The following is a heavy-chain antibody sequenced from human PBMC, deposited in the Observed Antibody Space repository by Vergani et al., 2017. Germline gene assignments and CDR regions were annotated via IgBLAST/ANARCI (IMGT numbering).Heavy chain of an antibody. Sequence: QVQLVQSGAEVKKPGASVKVSCKASGYTFTGYYMHWVRQAPGQGLEWMGWINPNSGGTNYAQRFHGRVTMTRDTSISTAYVELSRLRSDDTAVYYWAREGVAAGDLDWFDPWGQGTLVTVSS. J-gene: IGHJ5*02. CDR3: AREGVAAGDLDWFDP. CDR2: INPNSGGT. V-gene: IGHV1-2*02. D-gene: IGHD6-13*01. CDR1: GYTFTGYY.